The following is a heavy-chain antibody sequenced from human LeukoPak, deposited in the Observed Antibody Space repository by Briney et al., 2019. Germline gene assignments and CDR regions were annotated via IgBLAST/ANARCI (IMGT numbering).Heavy chain of an antibody. CDR3: ARGDWLSHFDY. Sequence: GGSLRLSCAASGFTFDDYGMSWVRQAPGKGLEWVSGINWNGGSTGYADSVKGRFTISRDNAKNSLYLQMNSLRAEDTALYHCARGDWLSHFDYWGQGTLVTVSS. CDR1: GFTFDDYG. CDR2: INWNGGST. V-gene: IGHV3-20*01. J-gene: IGHJ4*02. D-gene: IGHD3/OR15-3a*01.